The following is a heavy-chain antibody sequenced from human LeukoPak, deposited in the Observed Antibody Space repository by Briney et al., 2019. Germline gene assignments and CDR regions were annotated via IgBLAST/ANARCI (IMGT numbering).Heavy chain of an antibody. J-gene: IGHJ4*02. CDR3: ARGSYYYDTTFYYPPDF. V-gene: IGHV3-48*03. Sequence: PGGSLRLSCVASGFTFSSYEMNWVRQAPGKGLEWVSYITGGGGDISYADSVKGRFTISRDNAKNSLYLQMNSLRAEDTAVYYCARGSYYYDTTFYYPPDFWGQGTLVTVSS. D-gene: IGHD3-22*01. CDR2: ITGGGGDI. CDR1: GFTFSSYE.